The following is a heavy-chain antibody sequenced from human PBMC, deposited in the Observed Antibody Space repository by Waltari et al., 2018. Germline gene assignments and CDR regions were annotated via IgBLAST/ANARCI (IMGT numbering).Heavy chain of an antibody. D-gene: IGHD3-22*01. J-gene: IGHJ4*02. V-gene: IGHV3-23*01. CDR1: GFTFSSYA. CDR2: ISGSGGST. Sequence: EVQLLESGGGLVQPGGSLRLSRAASGFTFSSYAMSWVRQAPGKGLEWVSAISGSGGSTYYADSVKGRFTISRDNSKNTLYLQMNSLRAEDTAVYYCAKDFEDYYDSSGCPYDYWGQGTLVTVSS. CDR3: AKDFEDYYDSSGCPYDY.